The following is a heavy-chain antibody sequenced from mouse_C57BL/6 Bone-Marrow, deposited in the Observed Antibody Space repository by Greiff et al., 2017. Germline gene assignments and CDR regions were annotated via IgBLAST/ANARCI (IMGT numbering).Heavy chain of an antibody. CDR2: IDPSDSYT. Sequence: QVQLQQPGAELVMPGASVKLSCKASGYTFTSYWVHWVKQRPGQGLEWIGEIDPSDSYTNYNQKFKGKSTLTVDKSSSTAYMQLSSLTSEDSAVYYCRSGDYWGQGTSVTVSS. J-gene: IGHJ4*01. CDR3: RSGDY. CDR1: GYTFTSYW. V-gene: IGHV1-69*01.